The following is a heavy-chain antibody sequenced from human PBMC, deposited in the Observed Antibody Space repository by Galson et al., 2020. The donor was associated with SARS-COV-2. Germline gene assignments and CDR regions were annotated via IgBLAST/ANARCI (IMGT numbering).Heavy chain of an antibody. V-gene: IGHV3-33*01. CDR1: GFTFSSYG. CDR3: ARDLVGATYFDY. CDR2: IWYDGSNK. D-gene: IGHD1-26*01. J-gene: IGHJ4*02. Sequence: GESLKISCAASGFTFSSYGMHWVRQAPGKGLEWVAVIWYDGSNKYYADSVKGRFTISRDNSKNTLYLQMNSLRAEDPAVYYCARDLVGATYFDYWGQGTLVTVSS.